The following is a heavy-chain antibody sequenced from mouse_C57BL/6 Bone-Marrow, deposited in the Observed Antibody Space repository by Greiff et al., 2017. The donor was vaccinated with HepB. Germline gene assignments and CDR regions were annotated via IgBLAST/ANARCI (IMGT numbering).Heavy chain of an antibody. J-gene: IGHJ2*01. CDR1: GYSITSGYY. CDR2: ISYDGSN. CDR3: AREGGNPPIFRFDY. D-gene: IGHD2-1*01. V-gene: IGHV3-6*01. Sequence: EVQLVESGPGLVKPSQSLSLTCSVTGYSITSGYYWNWIRQFPGNKLEWMGYISYDGSNNYNPSLKNRIPITRDTSKNQFFLKLNSVTTEDTATYYCAREGGNPPIFRFDYGGQGTTLTVSS.